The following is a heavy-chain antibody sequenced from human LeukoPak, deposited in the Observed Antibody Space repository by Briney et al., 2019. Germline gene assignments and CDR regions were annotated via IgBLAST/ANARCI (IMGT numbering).Heavy chain of an antibody. D-gene: IGHD1-1*01. CDR1: GFTFSSYW. J-gene: IGHJ4*02. Sequence: GGSLRLSCAASGFTFSSYWMSWVRQAPGKGLEWVANIKQDGSEKYYVDSVKGRFTISRDNAKNSLCLQMNSLRAEDTAVYYCAREPNWNGYYFDYWGQGTLVTVSS. CDR3: AREPNWNGYYFDY. V-gene: IGHV3-7*01. CDR2: IKQDGSEK.